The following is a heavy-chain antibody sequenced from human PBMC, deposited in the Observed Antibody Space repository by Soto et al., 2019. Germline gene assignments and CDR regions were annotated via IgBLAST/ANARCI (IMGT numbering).Heavy chain of an antibody. CDR1: GFTFSSYA. Sequence: GGSLRLSCAASGFTFSSYAIHWVRQAPGKGLEWVALIPSDGSNQYYADSVKGRFTISRGNSKDTVYLRMHSLRPEDTSVYFCAKGTPVNGDYALDYWGQGTLVTVSS. D-gene: IGHD4-17*01. CDR2: IPSDGSNQ. V-gene: IGHV3-30*18. J-gene: IGHJ4*02. CDR3: AKGTPVNGDYALDY.